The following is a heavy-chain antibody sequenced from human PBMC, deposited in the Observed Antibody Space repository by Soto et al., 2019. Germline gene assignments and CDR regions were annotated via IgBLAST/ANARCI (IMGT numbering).Heavy chain of an antibody. D-gene: IGHD3-10*01. J-gene: IGHJ5*02. V-gene: IGHV4-59*01. CDR3: ARDRRTNYGSGSYQHYNWFDP. Sequence: SETLSLTCTVSGGSISSYYWSWIRQPPGKGLEWIGYIYYSGSTNYNPSLKSRVTISVDTSKNQFSLKLSSVTAADTAVYYCARDRRTNYGSGSYQHYNWFDPWGQGTLVTVSS. CDR2: IYYSGST. CDR1: GGSISSYY.